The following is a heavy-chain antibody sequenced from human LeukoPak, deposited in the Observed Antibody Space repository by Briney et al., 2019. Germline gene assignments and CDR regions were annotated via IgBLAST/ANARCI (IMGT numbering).Heavy chain of an antibody. CDR1: GFTFSSCA. Sequence: GGSLRLSCAASGFTFSSCAMSWVRQAPGKGLEWVSAISGSGATTWYADSVKGRFTISRDNSKNTLCLQMNSLRAEDTTVYYCAKDNTHGANSVERASYGLDVWGQGTTVTVSS. J-gene: IGHJ6*02. V-gene: IGHV3-23*01. D-gene: IGHD4-23*01. CDR2: ISGSGATT. CDR3: AKDNTHGANSVERASYGLDV.